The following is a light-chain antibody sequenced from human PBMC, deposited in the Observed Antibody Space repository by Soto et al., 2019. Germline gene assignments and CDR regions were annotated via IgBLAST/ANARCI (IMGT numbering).Light chain of an antibody. CDR1: QTISTS. V-gene: IGKV1-5*03. J-gene: IGKJ2*01. CDR2: KAS. CDR3: QQYSSYSPYT. Sequence: DIQMTQSPSTLSASVGDRVTITCRASQTISTSLAWYQQKPGKAPRLLIYKASSLERGVPSRFSGSGSGTEFTLNIRSLQPDDFATYYCQQYSSYSPYTFGQGTRLEI.